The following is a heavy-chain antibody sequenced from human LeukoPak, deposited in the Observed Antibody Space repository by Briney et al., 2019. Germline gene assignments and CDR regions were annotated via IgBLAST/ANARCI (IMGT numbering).Heavy chain of an antibody. CDR2: ISYDGSNK. D-gene: IGHD3-9*01. CDR3: PRDRLRYFDWLLSEVDAFDI. J-gene: IGHJ3*02. V-gene: IGHV3-30-3*01. CDR1: GFTFSSYA. Sequence: PGRSLRLSCAASGFTFSSYARHWVRQAPGKGLEWVAVISYDGSNKYYADSVKGRFTISRDNSKNTLYLQMNSLRAEDTAVYYCPRDRLRYFDWLLSEVDAFDIWGQGTMVTVSS.